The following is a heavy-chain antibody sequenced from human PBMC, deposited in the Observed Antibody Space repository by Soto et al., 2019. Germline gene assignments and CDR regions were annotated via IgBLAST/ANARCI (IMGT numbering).Heavy chain of an antibody. J-gene: IGHJ4*02. CDR2: IHTTDGT. D-gene: IGHD6-13*01. Sequence: LSLTCTVSGGSISTYYWSWIRQPAGKGMEWIGRIHTTDGTKYNPSLKSRVTMSIDTSNNQFSLKLSSLTAADTAVYYCARALSSAAGLYFDFWGQGTLVTVSS. CDR3: ARALSSAAGLYFDF. V-gene: IGHV4-4*07. CDR1: GGSISTYY.